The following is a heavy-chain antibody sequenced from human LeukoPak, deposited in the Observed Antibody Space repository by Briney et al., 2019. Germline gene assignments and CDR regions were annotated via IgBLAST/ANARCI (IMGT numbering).Heavy chain of an antibody. CDR3: AKDSAAVVRGAFDI. CDR1: GFTFDDYA. CDR2: ISWNSGSI. Sequence: GRSLRLSCAASGFTFDDYAMHWVRQAPGKGLEWVSGISWNSGSIGSADSVKGRFTISRDNAKNSLYLQMNSLRAEDTALYYCAKDSAAVVRGAFDIWGQGTMVTVSS. V-gene: IGHV3-9*01. J-gene: IGHJ3*02. D-gene: IGHD3-10*01.